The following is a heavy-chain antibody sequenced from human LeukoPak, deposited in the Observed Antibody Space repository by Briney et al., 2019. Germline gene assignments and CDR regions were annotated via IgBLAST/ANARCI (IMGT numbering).Heavy chain of an antibody. Sequence: PGGSLRLSCAASGFAFSNYGMNWVRQAPGKGLEWVSGITGSGGSTYYADSVKGRFTISRDNSKNTLYLQMNSLRVEDTAVYYCAKDLGWELLIYYFDYWGQGTLVTVSS. D-gene: IGHD1-26*01. V-gene: IGHV3-23*01. CDR2: ITGSGGST. J-gene: IGHJ4*02. CDR3: AKDLGWELLIYYFDY. CDR1: GFAFSNYG.